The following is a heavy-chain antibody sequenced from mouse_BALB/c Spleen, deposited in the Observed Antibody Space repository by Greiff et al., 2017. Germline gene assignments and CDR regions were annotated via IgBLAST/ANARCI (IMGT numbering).Heavy chain of an antibody. J-gene: IGHJ3*01. D-gene: IGHD2-4*01. CDR1: GFAFSSYT. CDR3: ARGLYDYVFAY. CDR2: ISSGGGNT. V-gene: IGHV5-9*03. Sequence: EVMLVESGGGLVKPGGSLKLSCAASGFAFSSYTMSWVRQTPEKRLEWVATISSGGGNTYYPDSVKGRFTISRDNAKNNLYLQMSSLRSEDTALYHCARGLYDYVFAYWGQGTLVTVSA.